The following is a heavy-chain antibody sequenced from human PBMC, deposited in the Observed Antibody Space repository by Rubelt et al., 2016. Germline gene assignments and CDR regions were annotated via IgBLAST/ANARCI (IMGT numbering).Heavy chain of an antibody. Sequence: MGWINPNSGGTNYAQKFQGRVTMTRDTSISTAYMELSRLRSDDTAVYYCARETDSSGYYYGSGIDAFDIWGQGTMVTVSS. V-gene: IGHV1-2*02. CDR3: ARETDSSGYYYGSGIDAFDI. D-gene: IGHD3-22*01. CDR2: INPNSGGT. J-gene: IGHJ3*02.